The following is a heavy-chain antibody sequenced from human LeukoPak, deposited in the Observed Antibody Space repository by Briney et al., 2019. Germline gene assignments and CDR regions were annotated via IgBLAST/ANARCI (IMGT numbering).Heavy chain of an antibody. J-gene: IGHJ6*03. CDR3: ARDHEKTYYYYYYMDV. CDR2: ISSSSSYI. Sequence: PGGSLRLSCTASGFSFSSYEMNWVRQAPGKGLEWVSSISSSSSYIYYADSVKGRFTISRDNAKKSLYLQMNSLRAEDTAVYYCARDHEKTYYYYYYMDVWGKGTTVTVSS. V-gene: IGHV3-21*01. CDR1: GFSFSSYE.